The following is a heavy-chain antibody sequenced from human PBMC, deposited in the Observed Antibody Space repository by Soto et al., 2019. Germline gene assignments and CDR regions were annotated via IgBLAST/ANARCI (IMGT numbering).Heavy chain of an antibody. Sequence: GESLKISCKGSGYSFTSYWIGWVRQMPGKGLEWMGIIYPGDSDTRYSPSFQGQVTISADKSISTAYLQWSSLKASDTAMYYCATHGYYDSSGYYYYYYGMDVWGQGTTVTVSS. CDR2: IYPGDSDT. CDR1: GYSFTSYW. J-gene: IGHJ6*02. CDR3: ATHGYYDSSGYYYYYYGMDV. D-gene: IGHD3-22*01. V-gene: IGHV5-51*01.